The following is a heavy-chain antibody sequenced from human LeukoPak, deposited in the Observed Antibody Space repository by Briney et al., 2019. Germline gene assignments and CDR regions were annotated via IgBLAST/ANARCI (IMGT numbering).Heavy chain of an antibody. CDR1: GGSISSYY. D-gene: IGHD3-10*01. CDR3: ARLTMVRGVLYGMDV. V-gene: IGHV4-59*08. Sequence: SETLSLTCTVSGGSISSYYWSWIRQPPGKELEWIGYIYYSGSTNYNPSLKSRVTISVDTSKNQFSLKLSSVTAADTAVYYCARLTMVRGVLYGMDVWGQGTTVTVSS. J-gene: IGHJ6*02. CDR2: IYYSGST.